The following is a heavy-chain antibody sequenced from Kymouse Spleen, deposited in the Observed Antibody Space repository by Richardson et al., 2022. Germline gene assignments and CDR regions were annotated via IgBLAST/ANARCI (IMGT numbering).Heavy chain of an antibody. CDR1: GGSISSSNW. J-gene: IGHJ6*02. D-gene: IGHD2-15*01. Sequence: QVQLQESGPGLVKPSGTLSLTCAVSGGSISSSNWWSWVRQPPGKGLEWIGEIYHSGSTNYNPSLKSRVTISVDKSKNQFSLKLSSVTAADTAVYYCARDRCSGGSCYSRYYYYGMDVWGQGTTVTVSS. V-gene: IGHV4-4*02. CDR2: IYHSGST. CDR3: ARDRCSGGSCYSRYYYYGMDV.